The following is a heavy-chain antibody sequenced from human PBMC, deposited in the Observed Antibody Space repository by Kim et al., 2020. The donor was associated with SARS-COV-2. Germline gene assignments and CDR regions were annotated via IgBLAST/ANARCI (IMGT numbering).Heavy chain of an antibody. CDR2: INHSGST. CDR3: VRADYSDAFDI. D-gene: IGHD5-12*01. V-gene: IGHV4-34*01. Sequence: SETLSLTCAVYGGSFSGYYWSWIRQPPGNGLEWIGEINHSGSTNYNPSLKSRVTISVDTSKNQFSLKLSSVTAADTAVYYNVRADYSDAFDIWGQGTMVTVSS. J-gene: IGHJ3*02. CDR1: GGSFSGYY.